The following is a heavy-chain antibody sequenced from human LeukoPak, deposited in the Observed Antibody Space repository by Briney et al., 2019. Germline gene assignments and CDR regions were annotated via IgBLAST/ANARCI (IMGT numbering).Heavy chain of an antibody. Sequence: SETLSLTCTVSGYSISSGYYWGWIRQPPGKGLEWIGSIYHSGSTYYNPSLKSRVTISVDTSKNQFSLKLSSVTAADTAVYYCARDRGSYYRPIDYWGQGTLVTVSS. CDR1: GYSISSGYY. CDR2: IYHSGST. CDR3: ARDRGSYYRPIDY. J-gene: IGHJ4*02. D-gene: IGHD3-10*01. V-gene: IGHV4-38-2*02.